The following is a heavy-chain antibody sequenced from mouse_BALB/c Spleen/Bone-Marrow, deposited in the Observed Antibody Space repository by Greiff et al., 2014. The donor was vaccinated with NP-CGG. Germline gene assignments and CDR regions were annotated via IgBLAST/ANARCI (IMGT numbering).Heavy chain of an antibody. CDR1: GYKFTDYE. Sequence: QVQLKESGDELVRPGASVTLSCKASGYKFTDYEMHWVKQTPVHGLEWIGSIDPETGGTAYNQNFKGKATLTADRSSTTAYMELRSLKSEDSAVYYCTREGIYFGYDVPMDYWGQGTSVTVSS. CDR3: TREGIYFGYDVPMDY. J-gene: IGHJ4*01. CDR2: IDPETGGT. V-gene: IGHV1-15*01. D-gene: IGHD2-2*01.